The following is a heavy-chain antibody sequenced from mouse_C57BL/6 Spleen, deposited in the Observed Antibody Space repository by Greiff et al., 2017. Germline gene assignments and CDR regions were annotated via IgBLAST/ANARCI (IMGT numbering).Heavy chain of an antibody. CDR3: TRDPVGTGCYFDV. J-gene: IGHJ1*03. CDR2: ISRGGDYI. V-gene: IGHV5-9-1*02. Sequence: EVQLVESGAGLVKPGGSLKLSCAASGFTFSSYAMSWVRQTPEKRLEWVAYISRGGDYIYYADTVKGRFTISRDNARNTLYLQMSSLKSEDTAMYYGTRDPVGTGCYFDVWGTGTTVTVSS. D-gene: IGHD1-1*02. CDR1: GFTFSSYA.